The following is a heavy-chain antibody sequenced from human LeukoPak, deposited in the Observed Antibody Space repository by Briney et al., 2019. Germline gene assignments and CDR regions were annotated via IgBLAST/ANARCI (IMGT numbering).Heavy chain of an antibody. CDR2: ISHDGRTK. V-gene: IGHV3-30*04. D-gene: IGHD5-24*01. CDR1: GFSFDNFA. CDR3: ARPRPPGDGYSPPDH. Sequence: GKSLTLFRVVSGFSFDNFAMHWVHQPVAKGLEWVAVISHDGRTKYYADSMKGRITISRDNYKNALFLQMINLRSEDTAVYFCARPRPPGDGYSPPDHWGQGTLVTGSS. J-gene: IGHJ4*02.